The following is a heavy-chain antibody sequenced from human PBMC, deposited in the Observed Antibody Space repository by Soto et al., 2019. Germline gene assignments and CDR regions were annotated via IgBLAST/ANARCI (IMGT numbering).Heavy chain of an antibody. D-gene: IGHD6-6*01. CDR2: IYPGDSDT. V-gene: IGHV5-51*01. J-gene: IGHJ6*02. CDR1: GYSFTSYW. CDR3: ARTRSFTLGFYYDGMDV. Sequence: GESLKISCKGSGYSFTSYWIGWVRQMPGKDLEWMGIIYPGDSDTRYSPSFQGQVTISADKSLRTAYLKWTSLKASDTALYYCARTRSFTLGFYYDGMDVWGQGTMVTVSS.